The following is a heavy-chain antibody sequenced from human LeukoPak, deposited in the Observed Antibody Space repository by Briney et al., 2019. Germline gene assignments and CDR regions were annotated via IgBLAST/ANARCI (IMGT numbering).Heavy chain of an antibody. CDR2: IIPIFGTA. J-gene: IGHJ4*02. CDR3: ASYDSSGYYYVDDY. V-gene: IGHV1-69*06. Sequence: SVKVSCKASGGTFSSYAISWVRQAPGQGLEWMGGIIPIFGTANYAQKFQGRVTITADKSTSTAYMELSSLRSEDTAVYYCASYDSSGYYYVDDYWGQGTLVTVSS. CDR1: GGTFSSYA. D-gene: IGHD3-22*01.